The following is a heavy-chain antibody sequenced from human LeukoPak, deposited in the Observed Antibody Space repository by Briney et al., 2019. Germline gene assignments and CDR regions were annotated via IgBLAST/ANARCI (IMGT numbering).Heavy chain of an antibody. J-gene: IGHJ4*02. D-gene: IGHD6-13*01. Sequence: ASVKVSCKASGGTFSSYAISWVRQAPGQGLEWMGGIIPIFGTANYAQKFQGRVTITTDESTSTAYMELSSLRSEDTAVYYCARVPTLYSSSWYEIDYWGQGTLVTVSS. CDR3: ARVPTLYSSSWYEIDY. CDR1: GGTFSSYA. V-gene: IGHV1-69*05. CDR2: IIPIFGTA.